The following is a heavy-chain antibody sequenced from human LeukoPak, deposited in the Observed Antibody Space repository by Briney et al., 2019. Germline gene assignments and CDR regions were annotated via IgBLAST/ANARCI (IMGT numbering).Heavy chain of an antibody. CDR1: GFTFSSYG. V-gene: IGHV3-30*18. J-gene: IGHJ6*02. CDR3: AKDLSTTGYCSGGSCSGPLGGMDV. D-gene: IGHD2-15*01. Sequence: GRSLRLSCAASGFTFSSYGMHWARQAPGKGLEWVAVISYDGSNKYYADSVKGRFTISRDNSKNTLYLQMNSLRAEDTAVYYCAKDLSTTGYCSGGSCSGPLGGMDVWGQGTTVTVSS. CDR2: ISYDGSNK.